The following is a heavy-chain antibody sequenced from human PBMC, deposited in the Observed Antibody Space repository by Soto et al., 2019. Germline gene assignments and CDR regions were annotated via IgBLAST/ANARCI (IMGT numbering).Heavy chain of an antibody. D-gene: IGHD4-17*01. CDR2: ISNDGSKN. V-gene: IGHV3-30*18. Sequence: QVQLVDSGGGVVQPGGSLRLSCAASGFTFSNYGMHWVRQAPGKGLEWVAFISNDGSKNYYAESVRGRFTISRDNSMNPLFLQMNSLTPEDTGTYYCPKLALRPYSFDYWGPGPLVTVSS. J-gene: IGHJ4*02. CDR3: PKLALRPYSFDY. CDR1: GFTFSNYG.